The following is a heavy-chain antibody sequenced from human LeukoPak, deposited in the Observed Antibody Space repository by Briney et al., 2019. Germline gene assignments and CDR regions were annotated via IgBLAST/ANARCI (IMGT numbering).Heavy chain of an antibody. V-gene: IGHV3-21*01. CDR3: AMFPTEGLLWFGELKGFFDY. J-gene: IGHJ4*02. CDR1: GFTFSSYS. CDR2: ISSSSSYI. Sequence: PGGSLRLSCAASGFTFSSYSMNWVRQAPGKGLEWVSSISSSSSYIYYADSVKGRFTISRDNAKNSLYLQMNSLRAEETAVYYCAMFPTEGLLWFGELKGFFDYWGQGTLVTVSS. D-gene: IGHD3-10*01.